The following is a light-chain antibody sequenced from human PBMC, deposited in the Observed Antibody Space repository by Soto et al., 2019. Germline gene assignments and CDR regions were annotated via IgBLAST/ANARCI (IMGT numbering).Light chain of an antibody. CDR3: QQHINWPLT. V-gene: IGKV3-11*01. J-gene: IGKJ4*01. CDR1: QTVSSS. CDR2: EVS. Sequence: EIVLTQSPATLSLSPGERATLSCRASQTVSSSLAWYQQKPGQAPRLLIYEVSNRATGIPARFSGSGSGADFTLTISSLEPGDCALYYCQQHINWPLTFGGGTKV.